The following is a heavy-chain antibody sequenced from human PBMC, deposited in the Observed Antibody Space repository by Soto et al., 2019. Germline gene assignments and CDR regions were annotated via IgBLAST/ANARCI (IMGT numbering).Heavy chain of an antibody. CDR1: GGSISYEYYH. CDR3: ARHHVLRVLEWLSPTSNWFDP. D-gene: IGHD3-3*01. J-gene: IGHJ5*02. V-gene: IGHV4-30-4*08. CDR2: IHYSGSI. Sequence: SETLSLTCTVSGGSISYEYYHWTWIRQSPGKGLEWIGYIHYSGSIIYNPSFKSRVTISVDTSKNQFSLKLSSVTAADTAVYYCARHHVLRVLEWLSPTSNWFDPWGQGTLVTVSS.